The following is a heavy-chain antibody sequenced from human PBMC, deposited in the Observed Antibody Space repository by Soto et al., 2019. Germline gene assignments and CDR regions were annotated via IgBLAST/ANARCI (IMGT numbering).Heavy chain of an antibody. CDR1: GFTFSSYG. CDR3: ARDIRFWGYGSDYYFDY. Sequence: GGSLRLSCAASGFTFSSYGMHWVRQAPGKGLEWVAVIWYDGSNKYYADSVKGRFTISRDNSKNTLYLQMNSLRAEDTAVYYCARDIRFWGYGSDYYFDYWGQGTLVTVSS. D-gene: IGHD3-10*01. J-gene: IGHJ4*02. CDR2: IWYDGSNK. V-gene: IGHV3-33*01.